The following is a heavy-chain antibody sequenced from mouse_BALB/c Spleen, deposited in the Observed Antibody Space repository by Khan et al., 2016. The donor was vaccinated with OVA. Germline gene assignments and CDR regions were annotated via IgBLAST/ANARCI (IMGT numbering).Heavy chain of an antibody. Sequence: VRLQQSGPELVKPGASVKMSCKTSGYTFTEYTLHWVKQSHGKSLEWIGVINPNNGATSYNQKFKGKATLTVDKSSSTAYMEFRSLTSEDSAVYYCARDAGRYWGQGTSVTVSS. V-gene: IGHV1-22*01. D-gene: IGHD3-3*01. CDR2: INPNNGAT. CDR3: ARDAGRY. CDR1: GYTFTEYT. J-gene: IGHJ4*01.